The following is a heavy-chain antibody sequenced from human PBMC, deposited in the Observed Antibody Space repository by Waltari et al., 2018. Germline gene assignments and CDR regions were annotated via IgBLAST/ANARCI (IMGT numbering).Heavy chain of an antibody. CDR1: GGTFSSYA. V-gene: IGHV1-69*04. CDR3: ARGVATTNYYYYYMDV. D-gene: IGHD5-12*01. Sequence: QVQLVQSGAEVKKPGSSGKVSCKASGGTFSSYAISWVRQAPGQGLEWMGGIIPILGIANYAQKFQGRVTITADESTSTAYMELSSLRSEDTAVYYCARGVATTNYYYYYMDVWGKGTTVTVSS. CDR2: IIPILGIA. J-gene: IGHJ6*03.